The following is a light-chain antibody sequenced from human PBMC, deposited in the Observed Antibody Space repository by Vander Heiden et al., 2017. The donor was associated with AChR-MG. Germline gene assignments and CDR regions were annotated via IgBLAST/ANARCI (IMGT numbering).Light chain of an antibody. Sequence: DIQMTQSPSSLSASVGDSVTITCRASQTIRTSLHWDQQKPGKAPDLLIYGTSTLKSGVPSRFSGSGSETEFTLTINSLQPEDVATYFCQQNYITPLTFGGGTKVEMK. V-gene: IGKV1-39*01. CDR3: QQNYITPLT. CDR2: GTS. CDR1: QTIRTS. J-gene: IGKJ4*01.